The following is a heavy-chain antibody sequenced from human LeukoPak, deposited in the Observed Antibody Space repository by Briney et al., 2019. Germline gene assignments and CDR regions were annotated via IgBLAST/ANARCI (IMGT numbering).Heavy chain of an antibody. CDR1: GFTFSSYS. D-gene: IGHD6-19*01. J-gene: IGHJ4*02. V-gene: IGHV3-21*01. CDR3: ARGSSPAHYFDY. CDR2: ISSSSYI. Sequence: GGSLRLSCAASGFTFSSYSMNWVRQAPGKGLEWVSSISSSSYIYYADSVKGRFTISRDNAKNSLYLQMNSLRAEDTAVYYCARGSSPAHYFDYWGQGTLVTVSS.